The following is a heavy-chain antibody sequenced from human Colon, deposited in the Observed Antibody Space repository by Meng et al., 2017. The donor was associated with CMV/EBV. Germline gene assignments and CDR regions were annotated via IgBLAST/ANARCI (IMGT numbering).Heavy chain of an antibody. CDR2: ISTHNGYT. CDR3: ARYCSGGNCYSKPGLAKFFDL. Sequence: ASVKVSCKASGGTFGNSAISWVRQAPGQGLEWMGWISTHNGYTSYAQKFQDRVTMTTDTSTSTAYMDLRSLRSDDSAVYYCARYCSGGNCYSKPGLAKFFDLWGQGTLVTVSS. J-gene: IGHJ4*02. V-gene: IGHV1-18*01. CDR1: GGTFGNSA. D-gene: IGHD2-15*01.